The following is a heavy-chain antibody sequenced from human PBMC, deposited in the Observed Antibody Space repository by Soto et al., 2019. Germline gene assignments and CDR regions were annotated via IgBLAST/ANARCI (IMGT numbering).Heavy chain of an antibody. CDR2: SYHSGST. J-gene: IGHJ6*02. V-gene: IGHV4-4*02. D-gene: IGHD5-18*01. Sequence: QVQLQESGPGLVKPSGTLSLTCAVSGGSISSSNWWSWVRQPPGKGLEWIGESYHSGSTNYNPSLKSRVTISVDKSKNQFSLKLSSVTAADTAVYYCARDRRTAMDAAGGVYYYYGMDVWGQGTTVTVSS. CDR3: ARDRRTAMDAAGGVYYYYGMDV. CDR1: GGSISSSNW.